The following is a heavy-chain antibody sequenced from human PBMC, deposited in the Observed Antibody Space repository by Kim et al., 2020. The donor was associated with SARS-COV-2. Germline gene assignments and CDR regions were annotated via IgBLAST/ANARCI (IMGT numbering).Heavy chain of an antibody. D-gene: IGHD2-2*01. J-gene: IGHJ3*02. V-gene: IGHV3-74*01. CDR3: ASVSSLRYPRAFDI. Sequence: ANSVKCRFTVSRSNAKNTLYLQIHSLSAEDTSVYYCASVSSLRYPRAFDIWGLGTLVTVSS.